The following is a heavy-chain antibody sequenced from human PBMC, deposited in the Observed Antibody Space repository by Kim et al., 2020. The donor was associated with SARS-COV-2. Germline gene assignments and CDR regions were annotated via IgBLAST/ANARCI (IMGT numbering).Heavy chain of an antibody. J-gene: IGHJ4*02. CDR3: AKFFGATTSDWYECVDY. CDR2: ISYDGSNK. CDR1: GFTFSNYG. V-gene: IGHV3-30*18. Sequence: GGSLRLSCAASGFTFSNYGMHWVRQAPGKGLEWVAVISYDGSNKYYADSVKGRFTISRDNSKNTLYLQMNSLRAEDTAVYYCAKFFGATTSDWYECVDYWGQGTLVTVSS. D-gene: IGHD6-19*01.